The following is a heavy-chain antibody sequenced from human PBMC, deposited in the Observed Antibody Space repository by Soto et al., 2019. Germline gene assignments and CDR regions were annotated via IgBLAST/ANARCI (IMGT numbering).Heavy chain of an antibody. J-gene: IGHJ3*02. Sequence: PSETLSLTCAVYGGSFSGYYWSWIRQPPGKGLEWIGEINHSGSTNYNPSLKSRVTISVDTSKNQFSLKLSSVTAADTAVYYCARGFTARITMRKGAFDIWGQGTMVTVSS. V-gene: IGHV4-34*01. D-gene: IGHD3-22*01. CDR1: GGSFSGYY. CDR2: INHSGST. CDR3: ARGFTARITMRKGAFDI.